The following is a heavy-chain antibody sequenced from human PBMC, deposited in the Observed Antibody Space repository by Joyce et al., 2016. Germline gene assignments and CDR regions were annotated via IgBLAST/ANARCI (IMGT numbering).Heavy chain of an antibody. CDR1: GFTFSKVW. D-gene: IGHD1-26*01. J-gene: IGHJ4*02. CDR2: IRSETDGGTT. V-gene: IGHV3-15*01. Sequence: EVHLVASGGGLVKPGGSLRLSCAASGFTFSKVWMSWVRQAPGKGLEWVGRIRSETDGGTTDNAAPGEGRFTISRDDSKNTLYLQMNSLKIEDTGVYYCFTEWEGPQRLGYWGQGSPVTVSS. CDR3: FTEWEGPQRLGY.